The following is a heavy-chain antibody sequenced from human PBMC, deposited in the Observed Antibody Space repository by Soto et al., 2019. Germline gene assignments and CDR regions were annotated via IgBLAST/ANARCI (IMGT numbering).Heavy chain of an antibody. J-gene: IGHJ5*02. D-gene: IGHD4-4*01. CDR2: ISAYNCNT. CDR1: GYTFTSYG. CDR3: AINDYSNYVWFDP. V-gene: IGHV1-18*01. Sequence: ASVKVSCKASGYTFTSYGISWVRQAPGQGLEWMGWISAYNCNTNYAQKLQGRVTMTTDSSTSTAYMELRSLRSDDTAVYYCAINDYSNYVWFDPWGQGTLVTVSS.